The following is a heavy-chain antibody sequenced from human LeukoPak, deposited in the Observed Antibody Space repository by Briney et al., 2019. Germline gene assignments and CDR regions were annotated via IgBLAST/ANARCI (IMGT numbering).Heavy chain of an antibody. J-gene: IGHJ4*02. CDR1: GFTFSSYW. V-gene: IGHV3-7*01. D-gene: IGHD5-12*01. CDR2: IKQDGSEK. CDR3: AREEGDIVATNGY. Sequence: GGSLRLSCAASGFTFSSYWMSWVRQAPGKGLEWVANIKQDGSEKYYVDSVKGRFTISRDNAKNSLYLQMNSLRAEDTAVYYRAREEGDIVATNGYWGQGTLVTVSS.